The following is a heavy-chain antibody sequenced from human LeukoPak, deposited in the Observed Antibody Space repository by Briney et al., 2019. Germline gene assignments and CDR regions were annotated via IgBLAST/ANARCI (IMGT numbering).Heavy chain of an antibody. D-gene: IGHD3-10*01. V-gene: IGHV4-34*01. Sequence: SETLSLTCAVYGGSFSGYYWSWIRQPPGKGLEWIGEINHRGSTNYNPSLKSRVTISVDTSKNQFSLKLSSVTAAVTAVYYCARTGANTMVRGVTIDYWGQGTLVTVSS. J-gene: IGHJ4*02. CDR2: INHRGST. CDR1: GGSFSGYY. CDR3: ARTGANTMVRGVTIDY.